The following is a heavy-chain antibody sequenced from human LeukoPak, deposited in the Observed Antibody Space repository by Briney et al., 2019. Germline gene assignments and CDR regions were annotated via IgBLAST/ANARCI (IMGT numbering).Heavy chain of an antibody. CDR1: DDSITIYY. D-gene: IGHD4-11*01. CDR3: ARGRVSSSTWHSTYYYYFYMDV. V-gene: IGHV4-59*01. CDR2: IDHTGTT. Sequence: PSETLSLTCSVSDDSITIYYWTWIRQPPGKGLEWIGYIDHTGTTNYNPSLNSRVTISRDTSKNHFSLQLSSVTAANTAVYFCARGRVSSSTWHSTYYYYFYMDVWGKGTTVTVSS. J-gene: IGHJ6*03.